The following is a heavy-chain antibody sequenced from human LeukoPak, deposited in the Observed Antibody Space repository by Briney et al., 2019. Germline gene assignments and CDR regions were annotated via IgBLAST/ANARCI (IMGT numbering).Heavy chain of an antibody. D-gene: IGHD6-13*01. J-gene: IGHJ4*02. CDR3: AAAIAAAGIVY. V-gene: IGHV3-33*01. CDR1: GFTSSSYG. CDR2: IWYDGSNK. Sequence: GGSLRLSCAASGFTSSSYGMHWVRQAPGKGLEWVAVIWYDGSNKYYADSVKGRFTISRDNSKNTLYLQMNSLRAEDTAVYYCAAAIAAAGIVYWGQGTLVTVSS.